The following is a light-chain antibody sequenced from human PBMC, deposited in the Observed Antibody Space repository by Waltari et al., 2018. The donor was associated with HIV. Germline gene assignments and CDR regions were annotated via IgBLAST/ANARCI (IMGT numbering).Light chain of an antibody. CDR3: YSTDSSGNHVV. J-gene: IGLJ2*01. CDR2: DLI. CDR1: TNDVGAYNY. V-gene: IGLV2-11*01. Sequence: QSALTQSRSVSGSPGQSITISCTGTTNDVGAYNYVSWYQQHPGRAPKLLIFDLIKRPSGVPDRFSGSSSGTMATLTISGAQVEDEADYYCYSTDSSGNHVVFGGGTKLTVL.